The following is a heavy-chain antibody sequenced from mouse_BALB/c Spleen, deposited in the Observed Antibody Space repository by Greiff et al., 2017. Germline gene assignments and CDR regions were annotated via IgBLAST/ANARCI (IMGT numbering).Heavy chain of an antibody. D-gene: IGHD4-1*01. J-gene: IGHJ4*01. CDR3: TRDDWD. Sequence: EVKVVESGGGLVKPGGSLKLSCAASGFTFSSYTMSWVRQTPEKRLEWVATISSGGSYTYYPDSVKGRFTISRDNAKNTLYLQMSSLKSEDTAMYYCTRDDWDWGQGTSVTVSS. CDR1: GFTFSSYT. CDR2: ISSGGSYT. V-gene: IGHV5-6-4*01.